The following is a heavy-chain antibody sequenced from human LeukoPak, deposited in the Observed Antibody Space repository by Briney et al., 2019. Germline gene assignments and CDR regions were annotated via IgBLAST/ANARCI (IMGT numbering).Heavy chain of an antibody. CDR3: AKDLDYYGSSY. CDR2: ISGSGGSA. V-gene: IGHV3-23*01. CDR1: GFTFSSYA. Sequence: GGSLRLSCAASGFTFSSYAMSWVRQAPGKGLEWVSAISGSGGSAYYADSVKGRFTISRDNSKNTLYLQMNSLRAEDTAVYYCAKDLDYYGSSYWGQGTLVTVSS. D-gene: IGHD3-10*01. J-gene: IGHJ4*02.